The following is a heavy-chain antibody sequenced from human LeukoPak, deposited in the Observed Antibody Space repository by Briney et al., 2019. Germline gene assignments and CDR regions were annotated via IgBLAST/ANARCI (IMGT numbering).Heavy chain of an antibody. CDR3: ARGGSSSWPLGRFDP. J-gene: IGHJ5*02. CDR1: GYTFTGYY. V-gene: IGHV1-2*02. D-gene: IGHD6-13*01. CDR2: INPNSGGT. Sequence: GASVKVSCKASGYTFTGYYMHWVRQAPGQGLEWMGWINPNSGGTNYAQKFQGRVTMTRDTSISTAYMELSRLRSDDTAVYYCARGGSSSWPLGRFDPWGQGTLVTVSS.